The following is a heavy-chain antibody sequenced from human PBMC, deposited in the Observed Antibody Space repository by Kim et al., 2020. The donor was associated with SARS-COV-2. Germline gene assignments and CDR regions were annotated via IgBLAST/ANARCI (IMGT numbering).Heavy chain of an antibody. V-gene: IGHV3-30-3*01. CDR1: GFTFSSYA. CDR3: ASALLPFYGLDV. J-gene: IGHJ6*02. Sequence: GGSLRLSCAASGFTFSSYAMHWVRQAPGKGLEWVAVITYNGSNKYYADSVKGRFTISRDNSKNTLYLQMNSLRAEDTAVYYCASALLPFYGLDVWGHG. CDR2: ITYNGSNK.